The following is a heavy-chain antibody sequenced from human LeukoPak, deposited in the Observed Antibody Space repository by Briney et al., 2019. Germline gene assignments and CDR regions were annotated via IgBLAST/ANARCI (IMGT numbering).Heavy chain of an antibody. CDR2: ISYDGSNK. V-gene: IGHV3-30*18. CDR3: AKDRGITMIVVGPIGSDI. CDR1: GFTFSSYG. J-gene: IGHJ3*02. Sequence: PGGSLRLSCAASGFTFSSYGMHWVRQAPGKGLEWVAVISYDGSNKYYADSVKGRFTISRDNSKNTLYLQMNGLRAEDTAVYYCAKDRGITMIVVGPIGSDIWGQGTMVTVSS. D-gene: IGHD3-22*01.